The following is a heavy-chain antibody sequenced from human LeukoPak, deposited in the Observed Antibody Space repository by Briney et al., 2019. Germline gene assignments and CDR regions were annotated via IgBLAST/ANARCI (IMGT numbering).Heavy chain of an antibody. CDR2: INSDGSSR. D-gene: IGHD3-10*01. J-gene: IGHJ3*02. V-gene: IGHV3-74*01. CDR1: RFTFSSYW. Sequence: GGSLRLSCAASRFTFSSYWMHWVRQAPGKGLVWVSRINSDGSSRSYADSVKGRFTISRDNAKNTLYLQMNSLRAEDTAVYYCAREDYFGSGSVAFDIWGRGTMVTVSS. CDR3: AREDYFGSGSVAFDI.